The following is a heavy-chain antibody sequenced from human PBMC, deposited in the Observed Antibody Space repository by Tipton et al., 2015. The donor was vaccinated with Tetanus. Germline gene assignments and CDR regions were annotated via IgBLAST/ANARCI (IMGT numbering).Heavy chain of an antibody. J-gene: IGHJ4*02. V-gene: IGHV4-39*07. CDR3: ARGGGGRLGELSFDY. CDR1: GGSISSSSYY. D-gene: IGHD3-16*02. Sequence: TLSLTCTVSGGSISSSSYYWGWIRQPPGKGLEWIGSIYYSGSTNYNPSLKSRVTISVDTSKNQFSLKLSSVTAADTAVYYCARGGGGRLGELSFDYWGQGTLVTVSS. CDR2: IYYSGST.